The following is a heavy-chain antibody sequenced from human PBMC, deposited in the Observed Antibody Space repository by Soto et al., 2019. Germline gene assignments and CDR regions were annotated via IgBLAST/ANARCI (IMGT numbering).Heavy chain of an antibody. CDR2: ISSSSNYL. CDR1: GFTFSSYS. Sequence: EVQLVESGGGLVKPGGSLRLSCAASGFTFSSYSMNWVRQAPGKGLEWVSSISSSSNYLYYADSVKGRFTISRDNANNSMYLQMNNLRVEDAAVYYCVISARYDGNDLDYCYYGMDVWGQGSTVTVS. D-gene: IGHD1-1*01. V-gene: IGHV3-21*06. CDR3: VISARYDGNDLDYCYYGMDV. J-gene: IGHJ6*02.